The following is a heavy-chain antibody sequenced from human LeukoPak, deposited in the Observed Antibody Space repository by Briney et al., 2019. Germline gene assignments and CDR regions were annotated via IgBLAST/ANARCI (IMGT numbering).Heavy chain of an antibody. CDR2: INPNSGGT. CDR3: AGGYHQLSLDY. V-gene: IGHV1-2*04. CDR1: GYTFTDYY. J-gene: IGHJ4*02. Sequence: ASVKVSCKASGYTFTDYYVHWVRQAPGQGLEWMGWINPNSGGTNFAQKFQGWVTMTRDTSISTAYMELSRLRSDDTAVYYCAGGYHQLSLDYWGQGTLVTVSS. D-gene: IGHD2/OR15-2a*01.